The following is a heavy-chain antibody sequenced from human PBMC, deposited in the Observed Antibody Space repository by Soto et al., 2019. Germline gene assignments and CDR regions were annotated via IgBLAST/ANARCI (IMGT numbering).Heavy chain of an antibody. J-gene: IGHJ4*02. CDR2: ISWNSGSI. V-gene: IGHV3-9*01. Sequence: GGSLRLSCAASGCTFDDYAMHWVRQAPGKGLEWVSGISWNSGSIGYADSVKGRFTISRDNAKSSLYLQMNSLRAEDTALYYCAKDWDYDSSGDFDYWGQGTLVTVSS. CDR1: GCTFDDYA. CDR3: AKDWDYDSSGDFDY. D-gene: IGHD3-22*01.